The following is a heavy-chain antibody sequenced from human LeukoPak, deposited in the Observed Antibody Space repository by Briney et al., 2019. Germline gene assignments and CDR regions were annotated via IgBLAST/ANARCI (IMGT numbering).Heavy chain of an antibody. Sequence: GGSLRLSCAASGFTFSSYAMSWVRQAPGKGLEWVSAISGSGGSTYYADSAKGRFTISRDNSKNTLYLQMNSLRAEDTAVYYCARGGVALPYYYYYMDVWGKGTTVTISS. J-gene: IGHJ6*03. V-gene: IGHV3-23*01. CDR3: ARGGVALPYYYYYMDV. CDR2: ISGSGGST. D-gene: IGHD2-15*01. CDR1: GFTFSSYA.